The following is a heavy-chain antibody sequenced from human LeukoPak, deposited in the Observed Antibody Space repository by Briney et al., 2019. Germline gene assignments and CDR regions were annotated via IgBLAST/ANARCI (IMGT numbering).Heavy chain of an antibody. CDR3: ASYGHYDSSGYQSY. CDR2: MNPNSGNT. CDR1: GYTFTSYD. Sequence: LGTSVKVSCKASGYTFTSYDINWVRQATGQGLEWMGWMNPNSGNTGYAQKFQGRVTMTRNTSISTAYMELSSLRSEDTAVYYCASYGHYDSSGYQSYWGQGTLVTVSS. D-gene: IGHD3-22*01. J-gene: IGHJ4*02. V-gene: IGHV1-8*01.